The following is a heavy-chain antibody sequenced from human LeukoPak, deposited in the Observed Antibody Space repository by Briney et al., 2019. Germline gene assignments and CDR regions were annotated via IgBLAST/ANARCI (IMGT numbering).Heavy chain of an antibody. Sequence: SETLSLTCAVYGGSFSGYYWSWIRQPPGKGLEWIGEINHSGSTNYNPSLKSRVTISVDTSKNQFSLKLSSVTAADTAVYYCARSHAYFAFDIWGQGTMVTVSS. CDR3: ARSHAYFAFDI. CDR1: GGSFSGYY. D-gene: IGHD2/OR15-2a*01. V-gene: IGHV4-34*01. J-gene: IGHJ3*02. CDR2: INHSGST.